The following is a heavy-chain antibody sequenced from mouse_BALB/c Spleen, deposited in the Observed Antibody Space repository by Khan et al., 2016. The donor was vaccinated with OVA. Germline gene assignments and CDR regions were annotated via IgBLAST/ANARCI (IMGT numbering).Heavy chain of an antibody. D-gene: IGHD2-12*01. J-gene: IGHJ3*01. CDR3: ARSTYRYAFVY. Sequence: EVQLQESGPSLVKPSQTPSLTCSVTGDSITSGYWNWIRKFPGNKLEYMGYIIYTGYTYYNPSLKSRISITRHTSKNQYYLQLSSVTDEDTATYYCARSTYRYAFVYWGQGTLVTVSA. CDR2: IIYTGYT. CDR1: GDSITSGY. V-gene: IGHV3-8*02.